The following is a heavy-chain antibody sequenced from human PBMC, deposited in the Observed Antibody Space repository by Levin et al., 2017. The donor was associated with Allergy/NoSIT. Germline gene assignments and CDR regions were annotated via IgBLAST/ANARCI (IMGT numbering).Heavy chain of an antibody. V-gene: IGHV4-34*01. Sequence: SETLSLTCAVYGGSFSGYYWSWIRQPPGKGLEWIGEINHSGSTNSNPSLKSRVTISVDTSKNQFSLKLSSVTAADTAVYYCARGGGDYGWYFDYWGQGTLVTVAS. CDR1: GGSFSGYY. CDR3: ARGGGDYGWYFDY. J-gene: IGHJ4*02. D-gene: IGHD4-17*01. CDR2: INHSGST.